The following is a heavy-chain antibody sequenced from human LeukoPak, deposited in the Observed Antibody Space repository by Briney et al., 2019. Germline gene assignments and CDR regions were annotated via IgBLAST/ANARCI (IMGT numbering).Heavy chain of an antibody. J-gene: IGHJ6*03. CDR3: ARGGPDFWSGYPNYYYYMDV. D-gene: IGHD3-3*01. V-gene: IGHV4-34*01. Sequence: SETLSLTCTVYGGSFSGYYWSWIRQPPGKGLEWIGEINHSGSTNYNPSLKSRVTISVDTSKNQFSLKLSSVTAADTAVYYCARGGPDFWSGYPNYYYYMDVWGKGTTVTVSS. CDR2: INHSGST. CDR1: GGSFSGYY.